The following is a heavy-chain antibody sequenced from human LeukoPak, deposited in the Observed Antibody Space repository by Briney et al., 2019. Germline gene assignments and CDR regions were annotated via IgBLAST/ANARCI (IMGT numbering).Heavy chain of an antibody. Sequence: ASVKVSCKASGYTFTDFAMHWVRQAPGQRLEWMGRINAGDGNTEYSQRFQGRVTITRDTSASTAYMELSSLRSEDTAVYYCARGPDRGNWFDPWGQGTLVTVSS. CDR1: GYTFTDFA. CDR2: INAGDGNT. V-gene: IGHV1-3*01. CDR3: ARGPDRGNWFDP. J-gene: IGHJ5*02.